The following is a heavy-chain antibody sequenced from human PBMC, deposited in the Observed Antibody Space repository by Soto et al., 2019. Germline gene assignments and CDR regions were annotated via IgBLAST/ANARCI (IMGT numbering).Heavy chain of an antibody. Sequence: PGGFLRLSCAASGFTFSSYAMHWVRQAPGKGLEWMAVISYDGSNKYYADTVKGRFTISRDNSKNTLYLQMNSLRAEDSAVYYCARDPFKDSSGLVDYWGQGTLVTVSS. V-gene: IGHV3-30-3*01. J-gene: IGHJ4*02. CDR1: GFTFSSYA. CDR2: ISYDGSNK. CDR3: ARDPFKDSSGLVDY. D-gene: IGHD3-22*01.